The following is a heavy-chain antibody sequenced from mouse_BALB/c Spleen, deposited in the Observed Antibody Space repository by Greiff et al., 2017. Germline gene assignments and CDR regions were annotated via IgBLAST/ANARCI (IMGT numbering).Heavy chain of an antibody. D-gene: IGHD2-3*01. V-gene: IGHV1S81*02. CDR1: GYTFTSYW. J-gene: IGHJ2*01. CDR2: INPSNGRT. CDR3: ARGDGYYGYFDY. Sequence: QVQLQQPGAELVKPGASVKLSCKASGYTFTSYWMHWVKQRPGQGLEWIGEINPSNGRTNYNEKFKSKATLTVDKSSSTAYMQLSSLTSEDSAVYYCARGDGYYGYFDYWGQGTTLTVSS.